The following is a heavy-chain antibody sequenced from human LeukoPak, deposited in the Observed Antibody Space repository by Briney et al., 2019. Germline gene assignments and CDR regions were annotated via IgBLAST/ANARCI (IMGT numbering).Heavy chain of an antibody. J-gene: IGHJ5*02. CDR3: ARGRSGSCIDP. CDR1: GGSFSGYY. Sequence: SETLSLTRAVYGGSFSGYYWSWIRQPPGKGLEWIGEINHSGSTNYNPSLKSRVTISVDTSKNQFSLKLSSVTAADTAVYYCARGRSGSCIDPWGQGTLVTVSS. V-gene: IGHV4-34*01. CDR2: INHSGST. D-gene: IGHD1-26*01.